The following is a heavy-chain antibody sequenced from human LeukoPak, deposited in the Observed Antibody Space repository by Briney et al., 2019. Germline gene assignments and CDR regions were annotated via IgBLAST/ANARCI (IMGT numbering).Heavy chain of an antibody. J-gene: IGHJ4*02. CDR3: ARDRPGYSSGWYEDY. D-gene: IGHD6-19*01. CDR2: IIPILGIA. Sequence: SVKVPCKASGGTFSSYAISWVRQAPGQGLEWMGRIIPILGIANYAQKFQGRVTITADKSTSTAYMELSSLRSEDTAVYYCARDRPGYSSGWYEDYWGQGTLVTVSS. V-gene: IGHV1-69*04. CDR1: GGTFSSYA.